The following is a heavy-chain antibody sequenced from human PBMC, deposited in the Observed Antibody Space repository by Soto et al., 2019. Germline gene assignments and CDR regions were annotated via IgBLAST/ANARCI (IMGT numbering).Heavy chain of an antibody. Sequence: ASVKVSCKASGYTFTSYGISWVRQAPGQGLEWMGWISAYNGNTNYAQKLQGRVTMTTDTSTSTAYMELRSLRSDDTAVYYCARDRVDILTGYYLFDYWGQGXLVTVYS. CDR2: ISAYNGNT. V-gene: IGHV1-18*01. D-gene: IGHD3-9*01. J-gene: IGHJ4*02. CDR1: GYTFTSYG. CDR3: ARDRVDILTGYYLFDY.